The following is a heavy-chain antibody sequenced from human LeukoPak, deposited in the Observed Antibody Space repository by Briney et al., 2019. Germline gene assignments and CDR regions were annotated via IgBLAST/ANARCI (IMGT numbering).Heavy chain of an antibody. D-gene: IGHD6-19*01. J-gene: IGHJ4*02. CDR1: GFPFSDYV. CDR2: IRYDGNNK. V-gene: IGHV3-30*02. CDR3: AKDRWGAVASFDY. Sequence: GGSLRLSCAASGFPFSDYVMHWVRQAPGKGLEWVSAIRYDGNNKYYVDSVKGRFTISRDNYKNTLYLQMNSLESEETAVYYCAKDRWGAVASFDYWGQGTLVTVSS.